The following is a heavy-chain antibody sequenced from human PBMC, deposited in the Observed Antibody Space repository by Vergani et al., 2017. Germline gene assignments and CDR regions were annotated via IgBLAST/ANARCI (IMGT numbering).Heavy chain of an antibody. CDR3: AREVGHVLRWFDP. D-gene: IGHD2-8*02. Sequence: VQLVESGGGVVQPGRSLRLSCAASGFTFSSYGMHWVRQAPGKGLEWVANIKQDGSEKYYVDSVKGRFTISRDNAKNSLYLQMNSLRAEDTAVYYCAREVGHVLRWFDPWGQGTLVTVSS. CDR2: IKQDGSEK. V-gene: IGHV3-7*01. J-gene: IGHJ5*02. CDR1: GFTFSSYG.